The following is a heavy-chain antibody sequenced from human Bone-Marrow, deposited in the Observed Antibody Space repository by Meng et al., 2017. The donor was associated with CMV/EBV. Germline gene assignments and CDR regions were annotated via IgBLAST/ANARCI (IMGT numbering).Heavy chain of an antibody. Sequence: GESLKISCAASGFTFSNAWMSWVRQAPGKGLEWVGRIKSKTDGGTTDYAAPVKGRFTISRDDSKNTLYLQMNSLKTEDTAVYYCTTDRIAAAGIFDYWGQGTRVTGSS. D-gene: IGHD6-13*01. V-gene: IGHV3-15*01. CDR3: TTDRIAAAGIFDY. CDR2: IKSKTDGGTT. J-gene: IGHJ4*02. CDR1: GFTFSNAW.